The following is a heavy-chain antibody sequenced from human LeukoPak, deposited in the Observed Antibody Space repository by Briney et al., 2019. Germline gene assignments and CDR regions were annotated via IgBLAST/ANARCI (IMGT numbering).Heavy chain of an antibody. CDR3: ARVYGSGSYYPANIYYYYYGMDV. J-gene: IGHJ6*02. V-gene: IGHV1-18*01. D-gene: IGHD3-10*01. CDR2: ISAYNGNT. CDR1: GYTFTSYG. Sequence: GASVKVSCKASGYTFTSYGISWVRQAPGQGLEWMGWISAYNGNTNYAQKLQGRVTMTTDTSTSTAYMELRSLRSDDTAVYYCARVYGSGSYYPANIYYYYYGMDVWGQGTTVTVSS.